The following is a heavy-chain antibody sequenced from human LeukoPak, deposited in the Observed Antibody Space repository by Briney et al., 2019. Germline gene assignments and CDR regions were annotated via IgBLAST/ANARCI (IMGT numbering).Heavy chain of an antibody. CDR3: TRHEAAVAD. CDR2: IRSKANSYAT. CDR1: GFTFSGSA. Sequence: QTGGSLRLSCAASGFTFSGSAMHWVRQASGKGLEWVGRIRSKANSYATAYASSVKGRFHISRDDSKTTAYLQMNSLKTEATAVYYCTRHEAAVADWGQGTLVTVSS. J-gene: IGHJ4*02. D-gene: IGHD6-19*01. V-gene: IGHV3-73*01.